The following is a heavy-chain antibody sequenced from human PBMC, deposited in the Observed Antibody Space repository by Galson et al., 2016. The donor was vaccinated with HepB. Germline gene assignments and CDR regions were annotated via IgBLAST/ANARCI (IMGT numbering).Heavy chain of an antibody. Sequence: SGAEVKKPGESLRISCKGSGYSFTNYWISWVRQMPGKGLEWMGRLDPSDSYTNYSPSFQGHVTFSADKSLSTVYLHRSSLKASDTAMYYCARVGSDILTGSDNWFDPWGQGTLVTVSS. CDR3: ARVGSDILTGSDNWFDP. CDR2: LDPSDSYT. V-gene: IGHV5-10-1*01. J-gene: IGHJ5*02. CDR1: GYSFTNYW. D-gene: IGHD3-9*01.